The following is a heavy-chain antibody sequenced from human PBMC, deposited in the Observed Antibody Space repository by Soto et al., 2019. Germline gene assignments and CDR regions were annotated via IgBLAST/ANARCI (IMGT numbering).Heavy chain of an antibody. CDR3: ARVRVSGSYYFDY. CDR1: GFTFSSYG. Sequence: QVQLVESGGGVVQPGRSLRLSCAASGFTFSSYGMHWVRQAPGKGLEWVAVIWYDGSNKYYADSVKGRFTISRDNSENTLYLQMNSLRAEDTAVYYCARVRVSGSYYFDYWGQGTLVTVSS. D-gene: IGHD1-26*01. J-gene: IGHJ4*02. V-gene: IGHV3-33*01. CDR2: IWYDGSNK.